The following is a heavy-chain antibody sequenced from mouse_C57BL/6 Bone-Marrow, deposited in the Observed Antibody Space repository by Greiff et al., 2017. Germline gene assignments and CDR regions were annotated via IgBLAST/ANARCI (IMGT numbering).Heavy chain of an antibody. V-gene: IGHV1-55*01. CDR3: ARPYYSNYWYFDV. J-gene: IGHJ1*03. D-gene: IGHD2-5*01. CDR1: GYTFTSYW. CDR2: IYPGSGST. Sequence: QFQLQQPGAELVKPGASVKMSCKASGYTFTSYWITWVKPRPGQGLEWIGDIYPGSGSTNYNEKFKSKATLTVDTSSSTSYMQVSSLTSEDSAVYYCARPYYSNYWYFDVWGTGTTVTVSA.